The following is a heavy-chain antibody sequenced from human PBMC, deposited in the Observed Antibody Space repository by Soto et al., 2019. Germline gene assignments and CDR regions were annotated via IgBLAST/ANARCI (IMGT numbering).Heavy chain of an antibody. CDR2: IDTDGSDT. D-gene: IGHD4-4*01. Sequence: GGSLRLSCAASGLTFSNYLMHWVRQAPGKGLVWVSRIDTDGSDTLYADSVKGRFTISRDNSKNTLYLQMNSLRAEDTAVYYCAKEQDYSNPLLWHYGMDVWGQGTTVTVSS. CDR1: GLTFSNYL. CDR3: AKEQDYSNPLLWHYGMDV. J-gene: IGHJ6*02. V-gene: IGHV3-74*01.